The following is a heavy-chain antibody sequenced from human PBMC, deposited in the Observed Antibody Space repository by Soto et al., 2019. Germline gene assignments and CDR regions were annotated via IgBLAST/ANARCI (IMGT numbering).Heavy chain of an antibody. J-gene: IGHJ4*02. CDR2: IYPCDSET. CDR3: ARQAALDPSDY. CDR1: RDRFATQW. Sequence: ESVKMSCEGSRDRFATQWIDSVRQIPGKGLEWMGIIYPCDSETRYSPSFQGQVTISVDKSSSTAYLQWSSLQASDTAIYYGARQAALDPSDYWGQGTMFTVSS. V-gene: IGHV5-51*01.